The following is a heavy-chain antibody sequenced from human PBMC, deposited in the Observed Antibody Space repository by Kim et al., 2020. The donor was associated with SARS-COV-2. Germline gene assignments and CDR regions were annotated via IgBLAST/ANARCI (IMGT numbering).Heavy chain of an antibody. V-gene: IGHV4-34*01. Sequence: SETLSLTCAVYGGSFSGYYLSWIRQPPGKGLEWMGEINHSGSTNYNPSLKSRVTISVDTPKNQFSLKLSSVTAADTAVYYCARRAPDYYDILTGFSVGGMDVWGQGTTVTVSS. CDR1: GGSFSGYY. CDR3: ARRAPDYYDILTGFSVGGMDV. J-gene: IGHJ6*02. D-gene: IGHD3-9*01. CDR2: INHSGST.